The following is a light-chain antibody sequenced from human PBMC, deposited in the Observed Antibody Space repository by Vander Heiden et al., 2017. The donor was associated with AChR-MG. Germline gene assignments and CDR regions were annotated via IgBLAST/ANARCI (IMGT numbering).Light chain of an antibody. J-gene: IGKJ2*01. Sequence: EIVFTQSPGTLSLSPGATATLPCMATQIVSSSYLNWYQQTPGQAPRPLIYGASSRATGIPDRFSGSGSGTDFTLTISRLEPEDVAVYYCQQQDTSPYTFGHRTKLDIK. CDR3: QQQDTSPYT. CDR1: QIVSSSY. V-gene: IGKV3-20*01. CDR2: GAS.